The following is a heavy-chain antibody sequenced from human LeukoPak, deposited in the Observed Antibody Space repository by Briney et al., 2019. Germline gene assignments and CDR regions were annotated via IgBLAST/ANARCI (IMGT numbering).Heavy chain of an antibody. J-gene: IGHJ4*02. D-gene: IGHD2-2*01. CDR2: IDPSDSYT. CDR1: GYSFTSYW. V-gene: IGHV5-10-1*01. CDR3: GRLEDIVVVSAANFDY. Sequence: GESLKISCKGSGYSFTSYWISWVRQMPGKGLEWMGRIDPSDSYTNYSTSFQGHVTISADKSISTAYLQWSSLKASDTAMYYCGRLEDIVVVSAANFDYWGQGTLVTVSS.